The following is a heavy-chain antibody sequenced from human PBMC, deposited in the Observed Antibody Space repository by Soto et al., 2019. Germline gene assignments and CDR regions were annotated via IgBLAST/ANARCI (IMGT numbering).Heavy chain of an antibody. V-gene: IGHV4-38-2*02. D-gene: IGHD2-15*01. CDR1: GDSISRGYH. CDR3: ARARRGYCSGGSCYSGGFTFDY. J-gene: IGHJ4*02. CDR2: IYHSGTT. Sequence: SETLSLTCTVSGDSISRGYHWAWIRQPPGKGLEWVASIYHSGTTYYNPSLTSRVTISVDTSKNQFSLKLSSVTAADTAVYYCARARRGYCSGGSCYSGGFTFDYWGQGTLVTVSS.